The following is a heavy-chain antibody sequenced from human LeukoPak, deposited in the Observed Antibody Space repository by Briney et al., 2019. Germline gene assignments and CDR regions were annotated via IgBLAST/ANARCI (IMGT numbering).Heavy chain of an antibody. CDR3: AKDPDYGDYLSYFDY. V-gene: IGHV3-23*01. CDR2: ISGSGGST. J-gene: IGHJ4*02. D-gene: IGHD4-17*01. Sequence: GGSLRFSCAASGFTFSSYAMSWVRQAPGKGLEWVSAISGSGGSTYYADSVKGRFTISRDNSKNTLYLQMNSLRAEDTAVYYCAKDPDYGDYLSYFDYWGQGTLVTVPS. CDR1: GFTFSSYA.